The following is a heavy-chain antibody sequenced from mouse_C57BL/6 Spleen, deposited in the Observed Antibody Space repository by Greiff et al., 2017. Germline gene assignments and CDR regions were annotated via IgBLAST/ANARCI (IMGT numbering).Heavy chain of an antibody. J-gene: IGHJ4*01. CDR3: ARNSLYDGDYVEAMDY. D-gene: IGHD2-3*01. CDR2: IYWDDDK. Sequence: QVTLNESGPGILQSSQTLSLPCSFSGFSLSTSGMGVSWIRQPSGKGLEWLAHIYWDDDKRYNPSLKSRLTISKETSSNQVFLKITSVDTADTATYYGARNSLYDGDYVEAMDYWGQGTSVTVSS. CDR1: GFSLSTSGMG. V-gene: IGHV8-12*01.